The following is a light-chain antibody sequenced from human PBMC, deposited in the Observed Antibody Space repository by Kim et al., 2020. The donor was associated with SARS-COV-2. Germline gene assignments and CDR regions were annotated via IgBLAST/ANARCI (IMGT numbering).Light chain of an antibody. CDR1: NFGSKI. CDR3: QVWDNSTDHWV. V-gene: IGLV3-21*04. Sequence: SYELTQPPSVSVAPGGTARIACGGDNFGSKIVHWYQQRPGQAPVLVIFYDRERPSRIPERISGSKSGNTATLTISRVEAGDEADYYCQVWDNSTDHWVYG. CDR2: YDR. J-gene: IGLJ3*02.